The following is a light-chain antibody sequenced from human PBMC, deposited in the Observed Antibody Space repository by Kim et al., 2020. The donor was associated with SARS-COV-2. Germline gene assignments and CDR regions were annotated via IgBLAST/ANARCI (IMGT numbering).Light chain of an antibody. CDR2: GAS. V-gene: IGKV3-20*01. CDR1: QSVRSSY. J-gene: IGKJ1*01. Sequence: SAGERATPSCRASQSVRSSYLAWYQQKPGQAPRLLIYGASSRATGIPDRCSGSGSGTDFTLTVRRLEHEDFGVYYCQQYGSSPRTFGQGTKVDIK. CDR3: QQYGSSPRT.